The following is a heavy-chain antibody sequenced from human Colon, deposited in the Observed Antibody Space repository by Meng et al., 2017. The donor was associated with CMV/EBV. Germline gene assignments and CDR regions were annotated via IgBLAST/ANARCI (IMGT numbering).Heavy chain of an antibody. Sequence: GGSLRLSCAASGFTFSSYSMNWVRQAPGEGLEWVALISYDGRNKYYADSVKGRFTISRDNSKNTVFLQIHSLRAEDTAVYSCAREDLYYDTSAYHAYYFHSWGQGTLVTVSS. CDR3: AREDLYYDTSAYHAYYFHS. J-gene: IGHJ4*02. D-gene: IGHD3-22*01. CDR2: ISYDGRNK. CDR1: GFTFSSYS. V-gene: IGHV3-30*03.